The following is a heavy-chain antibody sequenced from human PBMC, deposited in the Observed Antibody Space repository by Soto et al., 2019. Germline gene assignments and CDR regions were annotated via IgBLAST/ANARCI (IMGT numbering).Heavy chain of an antibody. J-gene: IGHJ4*02. V-gene: IGHV3-48*01. Sequence: GGSLRLSCAASGITFSSYSMNWVRQAPGKGLEWVSYITSSSNARDYADSVKGRFTISRDNVKNSLYLQMNSLRAEDTAVYYCARHEASTGTTTWGQGTLVTVSS. CDR1: GITFSSYS. CDR3: ARHEASTGTTT. CDR2: ITSSSNAR. D-gene: IGHD2-8*02.